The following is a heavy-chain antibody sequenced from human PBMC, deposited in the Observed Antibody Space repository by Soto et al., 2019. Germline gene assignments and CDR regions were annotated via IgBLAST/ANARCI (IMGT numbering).Heavy chain of an antibody. V-gene: IGHV1-46*01. CDR3: ARDSSGWYGHFEY. Sequence: QGLEWMGIINPSGGSTSYAQKFQGRVTMTRDTSTSTVYMELSSLRSEDTAVYYCARDSSGWYGHFEYWGQGTLVTVSS. CDR2: INPSGGST. D-gene: IGHD6-19*01. J-gene: IGHJ4*02.